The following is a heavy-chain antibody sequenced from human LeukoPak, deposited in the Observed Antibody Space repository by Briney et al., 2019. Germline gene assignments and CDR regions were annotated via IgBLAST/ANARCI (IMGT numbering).Heavy chain of an antibody. V-gene: IGHV1-69*13. CDR3: AGDPPGTPIGFDI. CDR1: GDISSRYA. D-gene: IGHD3-10*01. CDR2: IIPMSGTA. Sequence: ASVKVSCKASGDISSRYAISWVRQAPGQGLEWMGRIIPMSGTASHSHDRITITADQSTSTAYMLLSSLISDDTAVYFCAGDPPGTPIGFDIWGQGTMVTVSS. J-gene: IGHJ3*02.